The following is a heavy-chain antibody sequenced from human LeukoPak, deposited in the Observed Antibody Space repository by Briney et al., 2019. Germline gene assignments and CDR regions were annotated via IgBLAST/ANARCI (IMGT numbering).Heavy chain of an antibody. J-gene: IGHJ4*02. CDR2: IKHDGSEK. CDR3: ARGARKGDDYGGYY. V-gene: IGHV3-7*01. CDR1: GFTFSSYW. D-gene: IGHD4-23*01. Sequence: PGGSLRLSCAASGFTFSSYWMSWVRQAPGKGLEWVANIKHDGSEKYYVDSVKGRFTISRDNSKNTLYMQMNSLRAEDTAVYYCARGARKGDDYGGYYWGQGTLVTVSS.